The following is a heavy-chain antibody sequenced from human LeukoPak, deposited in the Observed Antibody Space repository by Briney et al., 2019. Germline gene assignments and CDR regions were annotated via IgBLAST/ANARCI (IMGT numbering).Heavy chain of an antibody. Sequence: PGGSLRLSCAASGSTFSDYYMSWIRQAPGKGLEWVSYISSSGSTIYYADSVKGRFTISRDNAKNSLYLQMNSLRPEDTALYYCSTGPRSLPYWGPGTLVTVSS. CDR3: STGPRSLPY. D-gene: IGHD2-15*01. V-gene: IGHV3-11*01. CDR2: ISSSGSTI. J-gene: IGHJ4*01. CDR1: GSTFSDYY.